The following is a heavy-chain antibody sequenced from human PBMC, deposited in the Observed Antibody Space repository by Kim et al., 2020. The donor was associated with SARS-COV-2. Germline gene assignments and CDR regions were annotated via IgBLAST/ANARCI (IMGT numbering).Heavy chain of an antibody. V-gene: IGHV1-18*04. CDR2: INTLSLHT. CDR1: GYTSSNYG. D-gene: IGHD6-13*01. J-gene: IGHJ4*02. CDR3: ATTFSFSNSWYYFDY. Sequence: ASVNVSCKVSGYTSSNYGISWVRQAPGQGLEWMGWINTLSLHTNSVDKFQDRVTMTTVPSTNTVSMELRSLTSDDTAVYYCATTFSFSNSWYYFDYWGQGTLVTVSS.